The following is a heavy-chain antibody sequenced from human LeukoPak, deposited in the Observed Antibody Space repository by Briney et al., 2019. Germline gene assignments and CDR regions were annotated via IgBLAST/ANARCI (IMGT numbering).Heavy chain of an antibody. V-gene: IGHV3-72*01. CDR3: ARTGRGATDAFDI. CDR1: GFTFNNYA. D-gene: IGHD3-10*01. Sequence: GGSLRLSCAASGFTFNNYAMSWVRQAPGKGLEWVGRTRNKANSYTTEYAASVKGRFTISRDDSKNSLYLQMNSLKTEDTAVYYCARTGRGATDAFDIWGQGTMVTVSS. CDR2: TRNKANSYTT. J-gene: IGHJ3*02.